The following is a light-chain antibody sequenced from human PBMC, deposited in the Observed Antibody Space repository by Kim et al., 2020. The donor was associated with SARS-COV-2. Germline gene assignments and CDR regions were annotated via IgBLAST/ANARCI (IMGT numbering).Light chain of an antibody. CDR3: HVWDSNTAV. CDR1: SIGAKS. V-gene: IGLV3-9*01. J-gene: IGLJ3*02. Sequence: VARGQTARITCGGSSIGAKSVHWSQQKPGQAPVLVIYGDRNRPSGIPERFSGSNSGNTATLTISRAQAGDEADYYCHVWDSNTAVFGGGTQLTVL. CDR2: GDR.